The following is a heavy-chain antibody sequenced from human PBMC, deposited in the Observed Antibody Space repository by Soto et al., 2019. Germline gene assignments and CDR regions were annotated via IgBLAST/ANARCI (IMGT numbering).Heavy chain of an antibody. J-gene: IGHJ6*02. V-gene: IGHV1-69*13. CDR3: ARAKFRYCSSTSCFQSELAYYYYGMDV. Sequence: SVKVSCKASGGTFSSYAISWVRQAPGQGLEWMGGIIPIFGTANYAQKFQGRVTITADESTSTAYMELSSLSSEDTAVYYCARAKFRYCSSTSCFQSELAYYYYGMDVWGQGTTVTVSS. CDR2: IIPIFGTA. D-gene: IGHD2-2*01. CDR1: GGTFSSYA.